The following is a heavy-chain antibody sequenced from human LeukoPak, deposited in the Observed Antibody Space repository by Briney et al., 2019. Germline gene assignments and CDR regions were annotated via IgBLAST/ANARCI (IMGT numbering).Heavy chain of an antibody. D-gene: IGHD3-3*01. V-gene: IGHV4-30-2*01. Sequence: PSETLSLTCTVSGGSISSGGYYWSWIRQPPGKGLEWIGYIYHSGSTYYNPSLKSRVTISVDRSKNQFSLKLSSVTAADTAVYYCARRYDFWSGYYDYWGQGTLVTVSS. J-gene: IGHJ4*02. CDR3: ARRYDFWSGYYDY. CDR2: IYHSGST. CDR1: GGSISSGGYY.